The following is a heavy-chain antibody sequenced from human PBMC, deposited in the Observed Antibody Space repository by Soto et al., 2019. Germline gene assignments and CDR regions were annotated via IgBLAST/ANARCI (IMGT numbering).Heavy chain of an antibody. D-gene: IGHD5-12*01. V-gene: IGHV1-2*04. CDR3: AISPVEMATIIGFYAFDI. J-gene: IGHJ3*02. Sequence: GASVKVSCKASGYTFTGYYMHWVRQAPGQGLEWMGWINPNSGGTNYAQKFQGWVTMTRDTSISTAYMELSRLRSDDTAVYYCAISPVEMATIIGFYAFDIWGQGTMVTVSS. CDR2: INPNSGGT. CDR1: GYTFTGYY.